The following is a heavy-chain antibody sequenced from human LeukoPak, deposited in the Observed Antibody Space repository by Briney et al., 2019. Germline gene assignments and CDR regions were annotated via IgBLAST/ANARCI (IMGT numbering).Heavy chain of an antibody. V-gene: IGHV3-33*01. J-gene: IGHJ4*02. D-gene: IGHD6-19*01. CDR2: IWFDGSKE. CDR3: ARYSSGWFLDH. CDR1: GFTSSGHG. Sequence: GGSLRLSCAASGFTSSGHGMHGGREAPDKGLGREAVIWFDGSKEYYADSVKGRFTISRDKSKNMLYLQMNSLRAEDTAVYYCARYSSGWFLDHWGQGTLVTVSS.